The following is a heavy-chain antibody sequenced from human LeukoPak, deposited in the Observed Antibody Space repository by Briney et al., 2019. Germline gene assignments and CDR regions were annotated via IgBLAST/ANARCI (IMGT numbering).Heavy chain of an antibody. CDR3: ARDLSLAVPVQGY. V-gene: IGHV1-2*02. J-gene: IGHJ4*02. D-gene: IGHD6-19*01. Sequence: ASVKVSCNASGYTFTGYYMHWVRQAPGQGLEWMGWINPNSGGTNYAQKVQGRVTMTGDTSISTAYMELSRLRSDDTAVYYCARDLSLAVPVQGYWGQGTLVTVSS. CDR2: INPNSGGT. CDR1: GYTFTGYY.